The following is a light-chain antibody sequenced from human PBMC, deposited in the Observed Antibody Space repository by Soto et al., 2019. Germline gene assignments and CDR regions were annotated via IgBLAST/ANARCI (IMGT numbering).Light chain of an antibody. CDR1: SSDVGGYNY. CDR3: SSYTTSNTRQVV. J-gene: IGLJ1*01. Sequence: QSSLTQPASVSGSPGQSITISCPGTSSDVGGYNYFSWYQQHPGKAPRFVIYDVTNRPSGVSNRFSGSKSGNTASLTISGLQAEDEADYYCSSYTTSNTRQVVFGTGTKVTVL. CDR2: DVT. V-gene: IGLV2-14*01.